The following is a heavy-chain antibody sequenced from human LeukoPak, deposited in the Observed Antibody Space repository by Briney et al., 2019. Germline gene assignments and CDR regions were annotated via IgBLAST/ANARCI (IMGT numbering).Heavy chain of an antibody. CDR1: GFTFSSYA. J-gene: IGHJ5*02. D-gene: IGHD6-19*01. Sequence: GGSLRLSCAASGFTFSSYAMHWVRQAPGKGLEWVAVISYDGSNKYYADSVKGRFTISRDNSKNTLYLQMNSLRAEDTAVYYCARDAQSSWFDPWGQGTLVTVSS. CDR3: ARDAQSSWFDP. V-gene: IGHV3-30*04. CDR2: ISYDGSNK.